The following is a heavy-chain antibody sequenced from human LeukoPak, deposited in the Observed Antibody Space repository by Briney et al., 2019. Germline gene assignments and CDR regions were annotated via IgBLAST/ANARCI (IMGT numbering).Heavy chain of an antibody. CDR2: ISSSSSYI. CDR1: GFTFSYYG. V-gene: IGHV3-21*01. CDR3: AREGAYYYYYMDV. J-gene: IGHJ6*03. Sequence: KSGGSLRLSCAASGFTFSYYGMNWVRQAPGKGLEWVSSISSSSSYIYYADSVKGRFTISRDNAKNSLYLQMNSLRAEDTAVYYCAREGAYYYYYMDVWGKGTTVTVSS.